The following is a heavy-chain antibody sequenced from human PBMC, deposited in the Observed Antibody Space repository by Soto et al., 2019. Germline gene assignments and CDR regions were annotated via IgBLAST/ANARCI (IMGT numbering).Heavy chain of an antibody. J-gene: IGHJ5*02. Sequence: VASVKVSCKASGGTFSSYAISWVRQAPGQGLEWMGGIIPIFGTANYAQKFQGRVTITADESTSTAYMELSSLRSEDTAVYYCARDPPRGSYQSDNWFDPWGQGTLVTVSS. V-gene: IGHV1-69*13. D-gene: IGHD1-26*01. CDR2: IIPIFGTA. CDR1: GGTFSSYA. CDR3: ARDPPRGSYQSDNWFDP.